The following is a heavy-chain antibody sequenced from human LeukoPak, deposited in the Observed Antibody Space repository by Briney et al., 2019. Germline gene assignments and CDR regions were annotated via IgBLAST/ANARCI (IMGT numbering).Heavy chain of an antibody. CDR3: TARVAVAGTLVY. D-gene: IGHD6-19*01. J-gene: IGHJ4*02. CDR2: MNPNSGNT. CDR1: GYTFTSYD. V-gene: IGHV1-8*01. Sequence: ASVKVSCKASGYTFTSYDINWVRQATGQGLEWMGWMNPNSGNTGYAQKFQGRVTMTRNTSISTAYMELSSLRSEDTAVYYCTARVAVAGTLVYWGQGTLVTVSS.